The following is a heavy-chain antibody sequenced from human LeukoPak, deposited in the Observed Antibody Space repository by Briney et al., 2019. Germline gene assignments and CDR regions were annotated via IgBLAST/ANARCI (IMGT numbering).Heavy chain of an antibody. Sequence: GGSLRLSCAASGFTFSSYGMHWVRQAPGKGLEWVAFIRYDGSNKYYADSVKGRFTISRDNSKNTLYLQMNSLRAEDTAVYYCAKDENYYDSSDHYFDYWGQGTLVTVSS. V-gene: IGHV3-30*02. CDR3: AKDENYYDSSDHYFDY. CDR1: GFTFSSYG. CDR2: IRYDGSNK. D-gene: IGHD3-22*01. J-gene: IGHJ4*02.